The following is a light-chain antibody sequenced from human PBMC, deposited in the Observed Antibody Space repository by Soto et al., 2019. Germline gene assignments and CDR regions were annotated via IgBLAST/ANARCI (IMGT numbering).Light chain of an antibody. V-gene: IGLV2-14*01. J-gene: IGLJ2*01. CDR1: SSDIGAYKY. CDR2: EVI. CDR3: SSYTSSRTLV. Sequence: ALTQPASVSGSPGQSITISCTGTSSDIGAYKYVSWYQQHPGRAPKLMIYEVIHRPSGVSSRFSGSKSGKTASLSISGLQADDEADYYCSSYTSSRTLVFGGGTKVTVL.